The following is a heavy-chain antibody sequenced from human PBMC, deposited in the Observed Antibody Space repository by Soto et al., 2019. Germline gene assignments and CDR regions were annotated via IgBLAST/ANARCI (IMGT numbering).Heavy chain of an antibody. CDR1: GFSLSASAVG. CDR2: LYWNDDN. CDR3: AHGSGWLSDY. V-gene: IGHV2-5*01. Sequence: QESGPGLVKPSQTLTLTCTFSGFSLSASAVGVGWIRQPPGKALEWLALLYWNDDNHYSPSLRSRLTLTKDTSKNQVVLTMTNMDPVDTATYYCAHGSGWLSDYWGQGVLVTVSS. D-gene: IGHD6-19*01. J-gene: IGHJ4*02.